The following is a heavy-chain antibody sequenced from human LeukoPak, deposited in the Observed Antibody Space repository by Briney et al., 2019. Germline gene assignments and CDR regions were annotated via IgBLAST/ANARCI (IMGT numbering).Heavy chain of an antibody. J-gene: IGHJ5*02. V-gene: IGHV3-7*01. Sequence: PGGSLRLSCAASGFTFANYWMSWVRQAPGKGLELVANIKQDRSEKYYVDSVKGRFTISRDNAKNSLYLQMNSLRAEDTAVYYCARDRSQEFDPWGQGTLVTVSS. CDR2: IKQDRSEK. CDR1: GFTFANYW. CDR3: ARDRSQEFDP. D-gene: IGHD3-10*01.